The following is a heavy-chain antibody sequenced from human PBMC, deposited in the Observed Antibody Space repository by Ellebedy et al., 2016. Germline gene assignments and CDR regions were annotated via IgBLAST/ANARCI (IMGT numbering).Heavy chain of an antibody. CDR2: FDPEDGET. J-gene: IGHJ4*02. CDR3: VTESRALWLQFNY. Sequence: ASVKVSCKVSGYTLSELSMHWVRQAPGKGLEWMGGFDPEDGETLCAQKFQGRLTMTEDTSTDTAYMELSSLRSEDTAVYYCVTESRALWLQFNYWGQGTLVTVSS. CDR1: GYTLSELS. V-gene: IGHV1-24*01. D-gene: IGHD5-24*01.